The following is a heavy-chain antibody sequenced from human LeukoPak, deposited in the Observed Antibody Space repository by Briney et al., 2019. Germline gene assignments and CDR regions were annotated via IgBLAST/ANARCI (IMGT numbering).Heavy chain of an antibody. Sequence: GGSLRLPCVASGFTFSSTTMGWVRQAPGRGLEWVSSITTIDGRTYYADSVRGRFTISRDNSKNTVYLQLNSLRAGDTAIYYCTKDRRGPAAGTWYFDSWGQGTLVTVSS. CDR2: ITTIDGRT. J-gene: IGHJ4*02. CDR1: GFTFSSTT. V-gene: IGHV3-23*01. CDR3: TKDRRGPAAGTWYFDS. D-gene: IGHD6-13*01.